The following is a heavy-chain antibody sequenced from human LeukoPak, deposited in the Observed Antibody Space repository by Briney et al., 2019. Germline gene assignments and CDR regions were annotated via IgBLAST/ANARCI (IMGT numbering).Heavy chain of an antibody. J-gene: IGHJ5*02. CDR2: INPSGGST. V-gene: IGHV1-46*01. Sequence: GASVRVSCKASGYTFTSYYMHWVRQAPGQGLEWMGIINPSGGSTSYAQKFQGRVTMTRDTSTSTVYVELSSLRSEDTAVYYCARVRRYCSGGSCPNWFDPWGQGTLVTVSS. CDR1: GYTFTSYY. CDR3: ARVRRYCSGGSCPNWFDP. D-gene: IGHD2-15*01.